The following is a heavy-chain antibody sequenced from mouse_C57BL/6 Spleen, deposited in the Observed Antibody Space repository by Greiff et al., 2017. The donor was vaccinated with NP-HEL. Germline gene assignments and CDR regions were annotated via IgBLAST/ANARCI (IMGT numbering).Heavy chain of an antibody. J-gene: IGHJ3*01. CDR1: GFTFSDYY. Sequence: EVKLVESGGGLVQPGGSLKLSCAASGFTFSDYYMYWVRQTPEKRLEWVAYISNGGGSTYYPDTVKGRFTISRDNANNTLYLQMSRLKSEDTAMYYCARQEGLLRSFAYWGQGTLVTVSA. CDR2: ISNGGGST. V-gene: IGHV5-12*01. CDR3: ARQEGLLRSFAY. D-gene: IGHD1-1*01.